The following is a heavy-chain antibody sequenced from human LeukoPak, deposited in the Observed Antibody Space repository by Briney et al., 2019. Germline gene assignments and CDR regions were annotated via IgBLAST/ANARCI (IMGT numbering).Heavy chain of an antibody. CDR1: GFTFSSYW. CDR2: INCDGSST. D-gene: IGHD1-26*01. CDR3: AKDYGGATSHFDF. V-gene: IGHV3-74*01. J-gene: IGHJ4*02. Sequence: GGSLRLSCAASGFTFSSYWMHWVRQGPGKGLVWVSRINCDGSSTSYADSVKGRFTISRDNAKNTLYLQMNSLRAEDTAVYYCAKDYGGATSHFDFWGQGTLVTVSS.